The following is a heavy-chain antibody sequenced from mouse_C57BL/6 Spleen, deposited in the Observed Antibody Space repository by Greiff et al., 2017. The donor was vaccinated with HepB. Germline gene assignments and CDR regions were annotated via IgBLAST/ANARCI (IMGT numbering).Heavy chain of an antibody. V-gene: IGHV1-5*01. CDR3: TRGAMVKGPPWFAY. J-gene: IGHJ3*01. Sequence: EVQLQQSGTVLARPGASVKMSCKTSGYTFTSYWMHWVKQRPGQGLEWIGAIYPGNSDTSSNQKFKGKAKLTAVTSASTAYMELSSLTNEDSAVYYCTRGAMVKGPPWFAYWGQGTLVTVSA. D-gene: IGHD2-2*01. CDR1: GYTFTSYW. CDR2: IYPGNSDT.